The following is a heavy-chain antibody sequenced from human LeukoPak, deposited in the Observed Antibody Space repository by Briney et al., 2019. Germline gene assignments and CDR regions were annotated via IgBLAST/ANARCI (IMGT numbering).Heavy chain of an antibody. CDR2: INHSGST. D-gene: IGHD3-10*01. CDR1: GGSFSGYY. CDR3: ASLGVRGAGPRLPGGYYYYMDV. J-gene: IGHJ6*03. Sequence: PSETLSLTCAVYGGSFSGYYWSWIRQPPGKGLEWIGEINHSGSTNYNPSLKSRVTISVDTSKNQFSLKLSSVTAADTAVYYCASLGVRGAGPRLPGGYYYYMDVWGKGTTVTISS. V-gene: IGHV4-34*01.